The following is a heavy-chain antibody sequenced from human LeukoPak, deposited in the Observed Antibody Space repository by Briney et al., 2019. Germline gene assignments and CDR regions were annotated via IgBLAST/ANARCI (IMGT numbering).Heavy chain of an antibody. D-gene: IGHD3-22*01. CDR3: GRSRSPMIVVVTDFDY. V-gene: IGHV1-18*01. CDR1: GYTFSSYG. Sequence: ASVKVSCKASGYTFSSYGFTWVRQAPGQGLEWMGRISAYNGNTNYAQNLQGRVTMTTDTSTSTAYMELRSLRSDETAVYYCGRSRSPMIVVVTDFDYWGQGTLVTVSS. CDR2: ISAYNGNT. J-gene: IGHJ4*02.